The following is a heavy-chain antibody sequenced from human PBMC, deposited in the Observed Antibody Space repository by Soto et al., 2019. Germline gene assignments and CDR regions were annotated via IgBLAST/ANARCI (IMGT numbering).Heavy chain of an antibody. V-gene: IGHV3-33*01. CDR2: IWYDGTKK. CDR1: GFTLSSYG. Sequence: QVHLVESGGGVVQPGRSLRLSCAASGFTLSSYGMHWVRQAPGKGLEWVALIWYDGTKKHYADSVIGRFTISRDNSKNTLDLQMNSLRADDTAVYYCARSVVIPAALDYWGQGTLVTVSS. D-gene: IGHD2-2*01. J-gene: IGHJ4*02. CDR3: ARSVVIPAALDY.